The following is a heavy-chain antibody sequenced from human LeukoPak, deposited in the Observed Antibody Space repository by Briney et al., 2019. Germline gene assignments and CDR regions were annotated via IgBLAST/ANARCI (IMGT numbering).Heavy chain of an antibody. Sequence: GGSLRLSCAASGLTFSTFGMHWVRQAPGKGLEWVAFIRFDGSNRYYAESLKGRFTISRDNSKNTLYLQMNSLRAEDTAIYFCAKGGYYFDYWGQGALVIVSS. CDR3: AKGGYYFDY. J-gene: IGHJ4*02. CDR1: GLTFSTFG. V-gene: IGHV3-30*02. CDR2: IRFDGSNR.